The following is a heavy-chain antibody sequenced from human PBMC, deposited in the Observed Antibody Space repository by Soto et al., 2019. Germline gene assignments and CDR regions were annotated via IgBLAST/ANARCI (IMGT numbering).Heavy chain of an antibody. V-gene: IGHV3-66*01. D-gene: IGHD5-12*01. J-gene: IGHJ4*02. CDR3: AREVEYSGYDRGYIFDY. CDR1: GFTVSSNY. CDR2: IYSGGST. Sequence: GGSLRLSCAASGFTVSSNYMSWVRQAPGKGLEWVSVIYSGGSTYYADSVKGRFTISRDNSKNTLYLQMNSLRAEDTAVYYCAREVEYSGYDRGYIFDYWGQGTLVTVSS.